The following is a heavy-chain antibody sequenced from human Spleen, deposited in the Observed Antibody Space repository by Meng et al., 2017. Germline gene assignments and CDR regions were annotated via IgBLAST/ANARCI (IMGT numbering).Heavy chain of an antibody. J-gene: IGHJ4*02. D-gene: IGHD4-17*01. CDR2: INPNSGGT. CDR1: GYTFTGDY. Sequence: QGQLVQAGAEVKKPGASVKLSCKASGYTFTGDYMHWVRQASGQGLEWMGWINPNSGGTKYAQKFQGRVTMTTDKSGTTAYMELSRLRSDDTAVYYCARDDYGDYGAYWGQGTLVTVSS. V-gene: IGHV1-2*02. CDR3: ARDDYGDYGAY.